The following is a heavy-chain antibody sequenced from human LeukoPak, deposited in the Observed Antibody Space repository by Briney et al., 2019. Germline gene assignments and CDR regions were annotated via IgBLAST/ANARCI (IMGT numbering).Heavy chain of an antibody. CDR2: ISWASGTI. D-gene: IGHD2-2*01. CDR1: GFTFDDYA. J-gene: IGHJ4*02. V-gene: IGHV3-9*01. Sequence: GGSLRLSCAASGFTFDDYAMHWVRQAPGKGLEWVSGISWASGTIGYADSVKGRFTTSRDNAKNSLYVQMNSLRPEDTAFYFCAKGGQYCSSISCSNGFDYWGQGALVTVSS. CDR3: AKGGQYCSSISCSNGFDY.